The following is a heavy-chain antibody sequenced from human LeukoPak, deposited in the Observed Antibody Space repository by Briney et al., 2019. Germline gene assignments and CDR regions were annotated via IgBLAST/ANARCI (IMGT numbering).Heavy chain of an antibody. V-gene: IGHV3-11*06. D-gene: IGHD6-13*01. Sequence: GGSLRLSCAASGFTFSDYYMSWIRQAPGKGLEWVSYISGSGSHTTYADSVRGRFTISRDNAKNSLSLQVNSRRADDTAVYYCARVGSTVAAGTPDYWGQGTLVTVSS. CDR2: ISGSGSHT. J-gene: IGHJ4*02. CDR1: GFTFSDYY. CDR3: ARVGSTVAAGTPDY.